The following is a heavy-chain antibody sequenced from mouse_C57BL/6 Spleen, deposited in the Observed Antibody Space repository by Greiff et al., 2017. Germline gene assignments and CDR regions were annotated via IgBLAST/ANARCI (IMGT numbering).Heavy chain of an antibody. V-gene: IGHV5-6*01. J-gene: IGHJ1*03. CDR3: ARITTVDHWYFDV. CDR1: GFTFSSYG. CDR2: ISSGGSYT. Sequence: EVKLMESGGDLVKPGGSLKLSCAASGFTFSSYGMSWVRQTPDKRLEWVATISSGGSYTYYPDSVKGRFTISRDNAKNTLYLQMSSLKSEDTAMYYCARITTVDHWYFDVWGTGTTVTVSS. D-gene: IGHD1-1*01.